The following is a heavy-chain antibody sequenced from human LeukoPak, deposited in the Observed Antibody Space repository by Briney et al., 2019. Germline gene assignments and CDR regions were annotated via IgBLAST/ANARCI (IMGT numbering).Heavy chain of an antibody. CDR1: GFYSSAHT. J-gene: IGHJ5*02. CDR3: AREGQGAWYWFDL. CDR2: IDRSSSYI. Sequence: GGSLRLSCEASGFYSSAHTMNWVRQAPGKGLEWVSSIDRSSSYIYYADSMKGRFSISRDNAKNSLYLQMSSLRAEDTAVYYCAREGQGAWYWFDLWGQGTLVTVSS. D-gene: IGHD6-19*01. V-gene: IGHV3-21*01.